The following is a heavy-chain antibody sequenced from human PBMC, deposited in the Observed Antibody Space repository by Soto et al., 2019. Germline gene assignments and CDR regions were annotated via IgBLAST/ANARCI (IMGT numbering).Heavy chain of an antibody. CDR2: ISAGNGNT. J-gene: IGHJ4*02. CDR1: GYTFTSYA. V-gene: IGHV1-3*01. D-gene: IGHD5-12*01. CDR3: ARGPDGSDGRGDY. Sequence: QVQLVQSGAEVKKPGASVKVSCKASGYTFTSYAMHWVRQAPGQRLEWMGWISAGNGNTKYSQKFQGRVTITRDTSASTAYMELSSLRSEDTAVYYCARGPDGSDGRGDYWGQGTLVTVSS.